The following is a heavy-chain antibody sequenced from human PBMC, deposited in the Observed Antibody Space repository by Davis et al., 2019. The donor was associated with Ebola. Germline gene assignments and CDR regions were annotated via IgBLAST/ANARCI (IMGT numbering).Heavy chain of an antibody. Sequence: GGSLRLSCAASGFIFSDYGVHWVRQTPGKGLEWVAVIWYDGSNKDYIDSVKGRFTISRDDSINTLYLQMNSLRPEDTAVYYCAKERETTVTMGGYYFDYWGQGTLVTVSS. D-gene: IGHD4-17*01. V-gene: IGHV3-33*06. CDR2: IWYDGSNK. CDR3: AKERETTVTMGGYYFDY. J-gene: IGHJ4*02. CDR1: GFIFSDYG.